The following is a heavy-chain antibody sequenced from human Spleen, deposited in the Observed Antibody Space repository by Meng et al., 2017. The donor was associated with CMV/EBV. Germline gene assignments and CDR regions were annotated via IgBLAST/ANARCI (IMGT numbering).Heavy chain of an antibody. Sequence: GSLRLSCTVSGGSISSSSYYWGWIRQPPGKGLEWIGSIYYSGSTYYNPSLKSRVTISVDTSKNQFSLKLSSVTAADTAVYYCAARLYIDDYWGQGTLVTVSS. CDR3: AARLYIDDY. J-gene: IGHJ4*02. CDR1: GGSISSSSYY. V-gene: IGHV4-39*01. CDR2: IYYSGST. D-gene: IGHD1-1*01.